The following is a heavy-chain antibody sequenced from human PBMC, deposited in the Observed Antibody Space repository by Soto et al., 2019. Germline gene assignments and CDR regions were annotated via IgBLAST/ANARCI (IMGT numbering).Heavy chain of an antibody. CDR3: ARGSVAGRRFDY. CDR1: GYTFTSYY. D-gene: IGHD6-19*01. J-gene: IGHJ4*02. V-gene: IGHV1-46*01. Sequence: QVQLVQSGAEVKKPGASVKVSCKASGYTFTSYYIHWVRQAPGQGLEWMGIINPSGGSTSYAQKCQGRVTMTRDTSTSEVYMELSRLRSEDTAVYYCARGSVAGRRFDYWGQGTLVTVSS. CDR2: INPSGGST.